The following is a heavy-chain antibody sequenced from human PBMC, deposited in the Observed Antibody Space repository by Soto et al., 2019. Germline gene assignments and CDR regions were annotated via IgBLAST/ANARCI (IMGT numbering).Heavy chain of an antibody. CDR1: GGSISGDYW. V-gene: IGHV4-4*02. Sequence: SETLSLTCVVSGGSISGDYWWTWVRQSPGKGLEWLGEIFHSGSTNSNPSLKTRVTLSVDESKGEFSLNLTSVTAADTAVYYCARGDSGSYLREGISGCYLMD. D-gene: IGHD1-26*01. J-gene: IGHJ6*01. CDR3: ARGDSGSYLREGISGCYLMD. CDR2: IFHSGST.